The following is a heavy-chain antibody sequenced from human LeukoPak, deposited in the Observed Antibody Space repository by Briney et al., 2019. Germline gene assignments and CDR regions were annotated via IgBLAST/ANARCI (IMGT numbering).Heavy chain of an antibody. Sequence: GASVKVSCKASGYTFTSYGISWVRQAPGQGLEWMGGIIPIFGTANYAQKFQGRVTITADESTSTAYMELSSLRSEDTAVYYCAKGYSSSWYQGDEFDYWGQGTLVTVSS. CDR3: AKGYSSSWYQGDEFDY. J-gene: IGHJ4*02. CDR1: GYTFTSYG. CDR2: IIPIFGTA. V-gene: IGHV1-69*13. D-gene: IGHD6-13*01.